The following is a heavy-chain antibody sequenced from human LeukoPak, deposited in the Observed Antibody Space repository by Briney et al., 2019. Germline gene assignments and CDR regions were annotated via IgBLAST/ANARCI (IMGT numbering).Heavy chain of an antibody. Sequence: ASVKVSCKASGGTFSSYAISWVRQAPGQGLEWMGGIIPIFGTANYAQKFQGRVTITADESTSTAYMELSSLRAEDTAVYYCAKEEWEQQLVFDYWGQGTLVTVSS. V-gene: IGHV1-69*13. CDR1: GGTFSSYA. J-gene: IGHJ4*02. CDR2: IIPIFGTA. D-gene: IGHD6-13*01. CDR3: AKEEWEQQLVFDY.